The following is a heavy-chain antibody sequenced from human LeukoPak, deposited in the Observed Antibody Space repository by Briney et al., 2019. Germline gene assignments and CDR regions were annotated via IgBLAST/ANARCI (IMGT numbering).Heavy chain of an antibody. D-gene: IGHD2-2*01. CDR3: ASLTDIVVVPAAGDAFDI. CDR2: INPNSGGT. CDR1: GYTFTGYY. V-gene: IGHV1-2*02. J-gene: IGHJ3*02. Sequence: ASVKVSCKASGYTFTGYYMHWVRQAPGQGLEWMGWINPNSGGTNYAQKFQGRVTMTRDTSISTAYMELSSLRSEDTAVYYCASLTDIVVVPAAGDAFDIWGQGTMVTVSS.